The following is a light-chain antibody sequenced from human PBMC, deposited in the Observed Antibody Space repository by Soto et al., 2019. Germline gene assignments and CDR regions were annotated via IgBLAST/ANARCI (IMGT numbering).Light chain of an antibody. V-gene: IGKV3-20*01. CDR1: QSVSSK. Sequence: TQNTATLSVSPEERTTLSCRASQSVSSKLAWYQQKPGQPPRLLIYGASSRATGIPDRFSGSGSETDFTLTIGRRKPEDFAVYYCQHYGNSTWTFGEGTKLDIK. J-gene: IGKJ1*01. CDR3: QHYGNSTWT. CDR2: GAS.